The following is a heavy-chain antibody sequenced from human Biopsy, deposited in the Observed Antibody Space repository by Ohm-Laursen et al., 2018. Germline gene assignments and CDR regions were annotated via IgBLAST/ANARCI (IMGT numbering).Heavy chain of an antibody. D-gene: IGHD4-23*01. CDR2: ISHTGYT. J-gene: IGHJ1*01. V-gene: IGHV4-59*11. CDR3: ARGSNEYGGPYFPH. CDR1: GGSFTGHY. Sequence: PSETLSLTCTVSGGSFTGHYWTWIRQPPGKGLEWIGHISHTGYTSYKSSLKSRVTISLDTSRKHFSLRLTSLAAADTAVYYCARGSNEYGGPYFPHWGQGTLVTVSS.